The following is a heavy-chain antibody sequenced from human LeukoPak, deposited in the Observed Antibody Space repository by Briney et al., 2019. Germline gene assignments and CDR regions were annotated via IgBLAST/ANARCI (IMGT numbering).Heavy chain of an antibody. D-gene: IGHD4-23*01. J-gene: IGHJ6*02. CDR1: GFTFSSYG. Sequence: GRSLRLSCAASGFTFSSYGMHWVRQAPGKGLEWVAVIWYDGSNKYYADSVKGRFTISRDNSKNTLYLQMNSLRAEDTAVYYCARDRNYYGGNSVTYYYGMDVWGQGTTVTVSS. V-gene: IGHV3-33*01. CDR3: ARDRNYYGGNSVTYYYGMDV. CDR2: IWYDGSNK.